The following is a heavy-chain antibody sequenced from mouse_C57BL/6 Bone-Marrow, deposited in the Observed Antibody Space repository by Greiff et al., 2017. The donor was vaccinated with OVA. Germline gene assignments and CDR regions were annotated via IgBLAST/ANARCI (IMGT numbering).Heavy chain of an antibody. CDR3: VRDFYDGYPAWFDY. D-gene: IGHD2-3*01. CDR2: IRSKSSNYAT. J-gene: IGHJ3*01. Sequence: EVNVVESGGGLVQPKGSLKLSCAASGFTFNTYAMHWVRQAPGKGLEWVARIRSKSSNYATYYADSVKDRFTISRDDSQSMLYLQMNNLKTEDTAMDYCVRDFYDGYPAWFDYWGQGTLVTVSA. V-gene: IGHV10-3*01. CDR1: GFTFNTYA.